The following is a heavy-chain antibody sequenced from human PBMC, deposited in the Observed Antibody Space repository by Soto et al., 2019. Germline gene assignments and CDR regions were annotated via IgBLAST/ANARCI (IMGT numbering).Heavy chain of an antibody. CDR2: IWHDGINK. Sequence: QVRFVESGGGGVQPGTSLRLSCAASGFSFSSYGMRWVRQVPGKGLECVAVIWHDGINKDYADSVKGRFTVSRDNSKSTLYLQMNSLRATDMDVYYGARDWGRDEPIDLWGPGPRVPVSS. D-gene: IGHD3-16*01. CDR1: GFSFSSYG. V-gene: IGHV3-33*01. J-gene: IGHJ4*02. CDR3: ARDWGRDEPIDL.